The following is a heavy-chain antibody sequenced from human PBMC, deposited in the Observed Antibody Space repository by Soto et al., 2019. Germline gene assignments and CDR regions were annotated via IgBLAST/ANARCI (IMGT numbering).Heavy chain of an antibody. CDR2: IRYDGSNT. CDR1: GFTFSGYG. Sequence: GGSLRLSCAASGFTFSGYGMHWVRQAPGKGLEWVAVIRYDGSNTYYADSVKGRFTISRDNSKNTLYLQMNSLRAEDTAVYYCAKDPGVGQSGHWGQGTLVTVSX. J-gene: IGHJ4*02. D-gene: IGHD2-8*01. V-gene: IGHV3-30*02. CDR3: AKDPGVGQSGH.